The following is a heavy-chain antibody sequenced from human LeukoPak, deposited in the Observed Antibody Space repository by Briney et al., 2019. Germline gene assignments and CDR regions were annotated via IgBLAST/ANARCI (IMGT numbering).Heavy chain of an antibody. CDR2: INPSGGST. CDR3: ARDFVGAVAGNYYYYGTDV. D-gene: IGHD6-19*01. V-gene: IGHV1-46*01. J-gene: IGHJ6*02. CDR1: GYTFTSYY. Sequence: ASVKVSCKASGYTFTSYYMHWVRQAPGQGLEWMGIINPSGGSTSYAQKFQGRVTMTRDTSTSTVYMELSSLRSEDTAVYYCARDFVGAVAGNYYYYGTDVWGQGTTVTVSS.